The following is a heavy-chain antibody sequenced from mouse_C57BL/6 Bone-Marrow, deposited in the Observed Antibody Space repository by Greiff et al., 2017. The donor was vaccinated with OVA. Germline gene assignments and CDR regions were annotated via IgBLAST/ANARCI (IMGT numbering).Heavy chain of an antibody. D-gene: IGHD2-4*01. V-gene: IGHV5-4*01. CDR1: GFTFSSYA. CDR2: ISDGGSYT. CDR3: ARDGGLRGAMDY. Sequence: EVKLMESGGGLVKPGGSLKLSCAASGFTFSSYAMSWVRQTPEKRLEWVATISDGGSYTYYPDNVKGRFTISRDNAKNNLYLQMSHLKSEDTAMYYCARDGGLRGAMDYWGQGTSVTVSS. J-gene: IGHJ4*01.